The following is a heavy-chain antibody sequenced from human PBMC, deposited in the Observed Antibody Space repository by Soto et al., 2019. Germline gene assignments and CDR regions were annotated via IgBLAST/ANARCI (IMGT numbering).Heavy chain of an antibody. Sequence: QVQLVQSGAEVKKPGSSVKVSCKASGGTFSSYAISWVRQAPGQGLEWMGGIIPMFGTPNYAQKFQGRVTMTADESTNTAYVEVRSLRSEDTAVYYCARGGHKCKDSGVFDHWGQGTVVTVSS. D-gene: IGHD2-8*01. CDR3: ARGGHKCKDSGVFDH. CDR2: IIPMFGTP. V-gene: IGHV1-69*12. CDR1: GGTFSSYA. J-gene: IGHJ4*02.